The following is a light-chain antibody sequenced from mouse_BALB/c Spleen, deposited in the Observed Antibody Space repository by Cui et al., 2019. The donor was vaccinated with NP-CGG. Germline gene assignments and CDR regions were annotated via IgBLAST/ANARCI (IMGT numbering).Light chain of an antibody. J-gene: IGLJ1*01. CDR2: GTN. CDR1: TGAVTTSNY. CDR3: ALWYSNHWV. V-gene: IGLV1*01. Sequence: QAVVPQESALTTSTGETVTLTCRSSTGAVTTSNYANWVQEKPDHLFTGLIGGTNNRAPGVPARFSGALIGDKAALTITGAQTEDEGIYFCALWYSNHWVFGGGTKLTVL.